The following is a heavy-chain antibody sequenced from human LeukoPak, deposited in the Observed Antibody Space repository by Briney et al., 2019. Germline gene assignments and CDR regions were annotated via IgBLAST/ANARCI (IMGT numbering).Heavy chain of an antibody. J-gene: IGHJ3*02. Sequence: GESLKISCKGSGYSFTSYWICWVRQIPGKGLEWMGIIYPGDSDTRYSPSFQGQVTISADKSINTAYLQWSSLKASDTAMYYCARRQSRYCSGGSCYSVIQWSFDIWGQGTLVTVSS. V-gene: IGHV5-51*01. D-gene: IGHD2-15*01. CDR1: GYSFTSYW. CDR3: ARRQSRYCSGGSCYSVIQWSFDI. CDR2: IYPGDSDT.